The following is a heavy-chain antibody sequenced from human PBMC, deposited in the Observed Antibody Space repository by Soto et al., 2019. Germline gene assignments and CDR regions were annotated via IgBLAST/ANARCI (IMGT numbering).Heavy chain of an antibody. CDR2: IIPSFGTA. J-gene: IGHJ4*02. CDR3: ARGLIVGATEYYFDS. Sequence: QVQLVQSGAEVKKPGSSVKVSCKASGGTFSSYAISWVRQAPGQGLEWMGGIIPSFGTANYAQKVQGRVTITADESTRRAYMELSSLRSEDTAVYYCARGLIVGATEYYFDSWGQGTLVTVSS. CDR1: GGTFSSYA. V-gene: IGHV1-69*01. D-gene: IGHD1-26*01.